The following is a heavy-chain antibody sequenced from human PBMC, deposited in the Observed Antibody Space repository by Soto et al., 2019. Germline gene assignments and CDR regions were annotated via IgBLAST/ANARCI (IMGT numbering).Heavy chain of an antibody. V-gene: IGHV4-61*01. CDR1: GGSVCSGSYY. Sequence: SETLSLTCTVSGGSVCSGSYYWSWIRQPPGKGLEWIGYIYYSGSTNYNPSLKSRVTISVDTSKNQFSLKLSSVTAADTAVYYCARGLKWELLYWGQGTLVTVSS. D-gene: IGHD1-26*01. J-gene: IGHJ4*02. CDR3: ARGLKWELLY. CDR2: IYYSGST.